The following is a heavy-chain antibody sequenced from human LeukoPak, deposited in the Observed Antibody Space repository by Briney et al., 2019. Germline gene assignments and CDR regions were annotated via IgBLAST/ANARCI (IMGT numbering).Heavy chain of an antibody. CDR2: ISSSGSTI. J-gene: IGHJ4*02. D-gene: IGHD3-3*01. Sequence: PGGSLRLSCAASGFTFSDYYMSWIRQAPGKGLEWVSYISSSGSTIYYADSEKGRLTISRDNAKNSLYLQMNSLRAEDTAVYYCAREFGDFWSGHADYWGQGTLVTVSS. CDR3: AREFGDFWSGHADY. V-gene: IGHV3-11*01. CDR1: GFTFSDYY.